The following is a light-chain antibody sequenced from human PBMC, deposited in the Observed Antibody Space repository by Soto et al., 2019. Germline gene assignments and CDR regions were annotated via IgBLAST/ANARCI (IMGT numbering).Light chain of an antibody. Sequence: IVLTQSPGALALSPGERAILSCRASQSVSNSLAWYQQKPGQPPRLLIYDAFKRATGIPARFSGSGSGTDFTLTITSLEPEDSAVYYCQQRNYWPLTFGGGTK. V-gene: IGKV3-11*01. CDR3: QQRNYWPLT. CDR2: DAF. J-gene: IGKJ4*01. CDR1: QSVSNS.